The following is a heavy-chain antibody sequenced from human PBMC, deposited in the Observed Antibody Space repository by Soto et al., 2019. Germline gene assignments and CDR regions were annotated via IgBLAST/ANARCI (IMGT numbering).Heavy chain of an antibody. D-gene: IGHD6-13*01. J-gene: IGHJ4*02. CDR2: IRSSTTV. CDR1: GFSFSDFS. CDR3: ARDLSWAFAH. V-gene: IGHV3-48*02. Sequence: GGSLRLSCAASGFSFSDFSMNWVRQAPGKGLEWISYIRSSTTVSYADSVKGRFTISRDNAKNSLFLQMNSLRDEDTAVYYCARDLSWAFAHWSQGALVTVSS.